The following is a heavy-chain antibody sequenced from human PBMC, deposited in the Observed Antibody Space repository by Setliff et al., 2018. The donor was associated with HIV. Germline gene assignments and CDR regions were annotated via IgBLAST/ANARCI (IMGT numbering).Heavy chain of an antibody. D-gene: IGHD3-22*01. CDR1: GYSISSGYY. V-gene: IGHV4-38-2*01. Sequence: SESLSLTCAVSGYSISSGYYWGWIRQSPGKGLEWIGNIHHSGSTYYNPSLKSRVTMSIDKSKNQFSLKLSSVTAADTAVYYCARLSSVNYYDTSGYLVDYWGQGTLVTVSS. CDR3: ARLSSVNYYDTSGYLVDY. CDR2: IHHSGST. J-gene: IGHJ4*02.